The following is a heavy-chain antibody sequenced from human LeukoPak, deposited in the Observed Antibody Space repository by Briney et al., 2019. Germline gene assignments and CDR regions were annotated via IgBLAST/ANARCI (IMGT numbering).Heavy chain of an antibody. CDR2: ISGGSDTT. CDR1: GFTFITYS. D-gene: IGHD5-24*01. V-gene: IGHV3-23*01. J-gene: IGHJ4*02. Sequence: PGGSLRLSCAASGFTFITYSMTWVRQAPGKGLEWVSGISGGSDTTHYAASVKGRFTISRDNSKNTLYLQMNSLRAEDTAVYYCARWDGYGDYWGQGTLVTVSS. CDR3: ARWDGYGDY.